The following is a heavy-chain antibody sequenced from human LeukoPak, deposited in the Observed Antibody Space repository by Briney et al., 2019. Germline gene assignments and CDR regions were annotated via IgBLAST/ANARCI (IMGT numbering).Heavy chain of an antibody. CDR3: AKDFPMLRYFDWLPGGGAFDI. J-gene: IGHJ3*02. V-gene: IGHV3-23*01. D-gene: IGHD3-9*01. CDR1: GFTFSSYA. Sequence: GGSLRLSCAASGFTFSSYATSWVRQAPGKGLEWVSAISGSGGSTYYADSVKGRFTISRDNSKNTLYLQMNSLRAEDTAVYYCAKDFPMLRYFDWLPGGGAFDIWGQGTMVTVSS. CDR2: ISGSGGST.